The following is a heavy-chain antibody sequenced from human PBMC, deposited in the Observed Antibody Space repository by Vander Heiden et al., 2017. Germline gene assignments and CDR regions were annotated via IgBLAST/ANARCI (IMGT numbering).Heavy chain of an antibody. J-gene: IGHJ3*02. V-gene: IGHV4-39*01. D-gene: IGHD3-3*01. CDR1: GGSISSSIYY. CDR2: IYYSGST. Sequence: QLQLQESGPGLVKPSETLSLTCTVSGGSISSSIYYWGWIRQPPGKGLEWIGSIYYSGSTYYNPSLKSRVTISVDTSKNQFPLKLSSVTAADTAVYYCASTRRDFWSGYGGDAFDIWGQGTMVTVSS. CDR3: ASTRRDFWSGYGGDAFDI.